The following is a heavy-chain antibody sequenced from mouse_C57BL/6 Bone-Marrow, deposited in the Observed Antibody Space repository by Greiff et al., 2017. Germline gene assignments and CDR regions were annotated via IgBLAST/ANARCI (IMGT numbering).Heavy chain of an antibody. J-gene: IGHJ4*01. CDR1: GYTFTDYY. D-gene: IGHD3-2*02. V-gene: IGHV1-26*01. CDR3: AREEGTAQALYAMDY. CDR2: INPNNGGT. Sequence: EVQLQQSGPELVKPGASVKISCKASGYTFTDYYMNWVKQSHGKSLEWIGDINPNNGGTSYNQKFKGKATLTVDKSSSTAYMELRSLTSEDSAVYDCAREEGTAQALYAMDYWGQGTSVTVSS.